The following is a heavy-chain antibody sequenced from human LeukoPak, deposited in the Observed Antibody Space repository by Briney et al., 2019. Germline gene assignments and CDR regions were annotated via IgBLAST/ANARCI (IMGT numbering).Heavy chain of an antibody. Sequence: SQTLSLTCAISGDSVSRNSASWNWIRQSPSRGLEWLGRTFYRSKWNNDYAVSVKSRITINSDTSENQFSLQLNSVTPEDTAVYYCARGVQPAYSYYDSSGYCFDYWGQGTLVTVSS. D-gene: IGHD3-22*01. V-gene: IGHV6-1*01. CDR2: TFYRSKWNN. J-gene: IGHJ4*02. CDR3: ARGVQPAYSYYDSSGYCFDY. CDR1: GDSVSRNSAS.